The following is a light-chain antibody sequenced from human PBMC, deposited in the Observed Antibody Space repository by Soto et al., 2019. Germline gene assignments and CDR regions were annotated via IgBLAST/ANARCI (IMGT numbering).Light chain of an antibody. J-gene: IGKJ2*01. CDR3: QQYGDAPLYT. CDR2: GAS. Sequence: EIVLTQSPGTLSLSPGERATLSCRASQSGSNTYLGWYQQKPGQAPRLLIYGASSRATGLPDRFSGSRSGTDFSLTISRLAPEDFAVYYCQQYGDAPLYTFGQGTKLEIK. CDR1: QSGSNTY. V-gene: IGKV3-20*01.